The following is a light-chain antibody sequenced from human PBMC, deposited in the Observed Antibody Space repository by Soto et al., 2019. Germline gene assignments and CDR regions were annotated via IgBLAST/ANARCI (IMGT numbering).Light chain of an antibody. V-gene: IGLV2-23*02. CDR2: EVS. J-gene: IGLJ2*01. CDR3: CSYAGSSSV. Sequence: QSAPTQPASVSGSPGQSITISCTGTSSDVGSYNLVSWYQQHPGKAPKLMIYEVSKRPSGVSNRFSGSKSGNTASLTISGLQAEDEADYYCCSYAGSSSVFGGGTKVTVL. CDR1: SSDVGSYNL.